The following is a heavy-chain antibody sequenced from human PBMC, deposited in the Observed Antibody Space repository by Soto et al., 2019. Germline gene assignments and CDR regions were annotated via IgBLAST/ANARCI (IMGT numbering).Heavy chain of an antibody. D-gene: IGHD3-10*01. V-gene: IGHV3-33*01. CDR1: AFIFSDYG. CDR2: IWYDGTSK. Sequence: PGGSLRLSCAASAFIFSDYGMHWVRQAPGKGLEWVAVIWYDGTSKYYADSVKGRFTISRDNSKNTLYLRMDSLRVEDTAVYYCARGLPYYYGSGSYYFDYWAQRTLVTVSS. CDR3: ARGLPYYYGSGSYYFDY. J-gene: IGHJ4*02.